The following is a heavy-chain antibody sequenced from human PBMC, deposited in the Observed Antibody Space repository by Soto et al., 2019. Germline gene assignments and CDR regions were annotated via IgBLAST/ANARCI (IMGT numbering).Heavy chain of an antibody. D-gene: IGHD3-22*01. CDR3: ARVDGYFFFFDI. V-gene: IGHV4-59*01. CDR1: GAAINRYY. Sequence: SETLSLTCTVSGAAINRYYWTWIRQAPGMGLEWIGYIYYTGSTNYNPSLESRVTVLVDRSRNQFSLELRSVTAADTAVYYCARVDGYFFFFDIWGRGTSVTVSS. J-gene: IGHJ4*02. CDR2: IYYTGST.